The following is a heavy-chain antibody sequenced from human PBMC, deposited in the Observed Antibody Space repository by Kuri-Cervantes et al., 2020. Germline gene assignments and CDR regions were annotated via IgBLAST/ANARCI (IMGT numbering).Heavy chain of an antibody. Sequence: SETLSLTCAVYDGSFSGYYWSWIRQPPGKGLEWIGEINHRGSTNYNPSLKSRVTIPVDTSKNQFSLKVTSVTAADTAVYYCARGLGGYYAGYFDYWGQGTLVTVSS. D-gene: IGHD3-22*01. CDR3: ARGLGGYYAGYFDY. CDR1: DGSFSGYY. CDR2: INHRGST. J-gene: IGHJ4*02. V-gene: IGHV4-34*01.